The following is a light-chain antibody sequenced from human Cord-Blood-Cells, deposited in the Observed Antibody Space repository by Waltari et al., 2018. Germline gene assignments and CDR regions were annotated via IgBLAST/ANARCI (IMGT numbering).Light chain of an antibody. J-gene: IGLJ2*01. CDR1: KLGAKY. CDR3: QAWDSSTAVV. Sequence: SYELTQPPSVSVSPGQTASLTCSGDKLGAKYACWYQQKPGQSRVLVSYQDSKRPSGIPERFSGSNSGNTATLTISGTQAMDEADYYCQAWDSSTAVVFGGGTKLTVL. CDR2: QDS. V-gene: IGLV3-1*01.